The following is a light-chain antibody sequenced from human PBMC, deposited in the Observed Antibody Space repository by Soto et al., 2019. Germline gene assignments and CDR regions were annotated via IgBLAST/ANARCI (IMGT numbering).Light chain of an antibody. CDR3: KSYDSSLSASV. Sequence: QSVLTQPPSVSGAPGQRVTISCTGSSSNIGAGYDVHWYQQVTGTAPKLLIYVNNNRPSGVPDRFSGSKSGTSASLVITGLKAEDEDDYYCKSYDSSLSASVFGGGTKVTVL. J-gene: IGLJ3*02. CDR2: VNN. V-gene: IGLV1-40*01. CDR1: SSNIGAGYD.